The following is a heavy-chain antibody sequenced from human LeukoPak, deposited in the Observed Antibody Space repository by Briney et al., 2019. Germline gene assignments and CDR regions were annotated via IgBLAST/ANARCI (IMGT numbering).Heavy chain of an antibody. CDR3: ARRNAMDV. V-gene: IGHV3-7*03. J-gene: IGHJ6*02. Sequence: GGSLRPSCAASGFTFSNYWMTWVRQAPGKGLEWVANINRDGSERYYVDSVKGRFTISRDDAKSSLYLQMNSLRAEDTAVYYCARRNAMDVWGQGTTVIVFS. CDR1: GFTFSNYW. CDR2: INRDGSER.